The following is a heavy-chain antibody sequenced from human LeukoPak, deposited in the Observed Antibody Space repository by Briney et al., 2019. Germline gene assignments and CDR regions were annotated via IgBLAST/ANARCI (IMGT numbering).Heavy chain of an antibody. CDR1: GFTISSYA. J-gene: IGHJ6*02. Sequence: GGSLTLSCAVSGFTISSYAMSWVRQAPGKELEWVSAISSSGGSTYYADSVKGRFTISIDNSKNTLYLQMNSLTAEDTAVYYCAKSTYGSGSCYEVPRYYYGMDVWGQGTTVTVSS. D-gene: IGHD3-10*01. CDR2: ISSSGGST. V-gene: IGHV3-23*01. CDR3: AKSTYGSGSCYEVPRYYYGMDV.